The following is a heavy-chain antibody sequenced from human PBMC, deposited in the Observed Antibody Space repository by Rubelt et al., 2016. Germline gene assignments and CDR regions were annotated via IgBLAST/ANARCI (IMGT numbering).Heavy chain of an antibody. Sequence: EVQLVQSGAEVKKPGESLKISCQGSGDNFTNYWIGWVRQMPGKGLEWMGIIYPGDSDTRYSPSFQGQVSISAAKSISTAYLQWSSLKASDTAMYYCARLVGGTNYNYFKHWGQGTLVTVSS. D-gene: IGHD1-26*01. CDR1: GDNFTNYW. V-gene: IGHV5-51*01. CDR2: IYPGDSDT. J-gene: IGHJ1*01. CDR3: ARLVGGTNYNYFKH.